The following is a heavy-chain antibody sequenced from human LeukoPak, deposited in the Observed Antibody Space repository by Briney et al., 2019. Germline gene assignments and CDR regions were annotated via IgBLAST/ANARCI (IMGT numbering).Heavy chain of an antibody. V-gene: IGHV1-69*01. D-gene: IGHD3-10*01. CDR1: GGTFSSYA. Sequence: SVKVSCKASGGTFSSYAISWVRQAPGQGLEWMGGIIPIFGTANYAQKFQGRVTITADESTSTAYMELSSLRSEDTAMYYCARDLVRGVIMEDWFDPWGQGTLVTVSS. CDR3: ARDLVRGVIMEDWFDP. J-gene: IGHJ5*02. CDR2: IIPIFGTA.